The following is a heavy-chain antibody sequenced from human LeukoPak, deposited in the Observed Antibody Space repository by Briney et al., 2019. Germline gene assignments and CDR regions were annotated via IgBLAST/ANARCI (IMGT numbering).Heavy chain of an antibody. Sequence: SETLSLTCTVSGGSISSSSYYWGWIRQPPGKGLEWIGSIYYSGSTYYNPSLKSRVTIPVDTSKNQFSLKLSSVTAADTAVYYCARHVDWSGYYTLSGWFDPWGQGTLVTVSS. CDR2: IYYSGST. CDR1: GGSISSSSYY. V-gene: IGHV4-39*01. CDR3: ARHVDWSGYYTLSGWFDP. J-gene: IGHJ5*02. D-gene: IGHD3-3*01.